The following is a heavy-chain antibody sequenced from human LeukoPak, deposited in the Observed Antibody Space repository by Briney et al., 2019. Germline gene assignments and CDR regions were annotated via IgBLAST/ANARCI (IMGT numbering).Heavy chain of an antibody. CDR2: MSSGGGYT. D-gene: IGHD4-11*01. CDR1: GFTLSSYA. Sequence: PGGSLRLSCAASGFTLSSYAMNWVRQAPGKGLEWVSGMSSGGGYTYYADSVKGRFTISRDNSQHTLYLQMNSLRVEDTALYYCAKLATRSKVASYIDSWGQGTPVTVSS. J-gene: IGHJ4*02. CDR3: AKLATRSKVASYIDS. V-gene: IGHV3-23*01.